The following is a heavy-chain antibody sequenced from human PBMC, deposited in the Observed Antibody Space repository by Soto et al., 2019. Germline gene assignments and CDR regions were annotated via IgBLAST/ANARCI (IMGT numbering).Heavy chain of an antibody. CDR1: GGSISSSSYY. V-gene: IGHV4-39*01. Sequence: QLQLQESGPGLVKPSETLSLTCTVSGGSISSSSYYWGWIRQPPGKGLEWIGSIYYSGSTYYNPSLKSRVTISVDTSKNQFSLKLSSVTAADTAVYYCARHRGIQQQLVRDGMDVWGQGTTVTVSS. J-gene: IGHJ6*02. D-gene: IGHD6-13*01. CDR3: ARHRGIQQQLVRDGMDV. CDR2: IYYSGST.